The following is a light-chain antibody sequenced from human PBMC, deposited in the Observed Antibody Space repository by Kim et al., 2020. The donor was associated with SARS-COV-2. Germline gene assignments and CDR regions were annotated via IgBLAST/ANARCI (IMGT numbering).Light chain of an antibody. Sequence: GQRVALSCSASGSNIASTTVNWYQQSPGPAPKRLFSRNAQRPSGVPALFSAPTSGLSASLAISGLQSEDEADYSCAAWDDSLNGWVFGGGTQLTVL. CDR3: AAWDDSLNGWV. CDR2: RNA. V-gene: IGLV1-44*01. CDR1: GSNIASTT. J-gene: IGLJ3*02.